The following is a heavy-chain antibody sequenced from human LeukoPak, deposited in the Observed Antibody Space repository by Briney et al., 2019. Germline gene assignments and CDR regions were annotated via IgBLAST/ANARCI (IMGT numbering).Heavy chain of an antibody. D-gene: IGHD4-23*01. J-gene: IGHJ4*02. Sequence: SETLSLTCTVSGDSISSTSYYWSWIRQPPGKGLEWIGEINHSGSTNYNPSLKSRVTISVDTSKNQFSLKLSSVTAADTAVYYCARTNGGKVDYWGQGTLVTVSS. CDR3: ARTNGGKVDY. CDR1: GDSISSTSYY. V-gene: IGHV4-39*07. CDR2: INHSGST.